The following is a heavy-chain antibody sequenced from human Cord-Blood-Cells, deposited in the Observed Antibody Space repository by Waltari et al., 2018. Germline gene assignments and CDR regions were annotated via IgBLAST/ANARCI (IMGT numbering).Heavy chain of an antibody. Sequence: EVQLVESGGGLVQPGGSLRLSCAASGFTFSSYWMSWVRQAPGKGLEWVANIKQEGCVKYYVDSVNGRFTTSRDTAQNSLYLQMNSLRAEDTAVYYCARDRVGADAFDIWGQGTMVTVSS. CDR2: IKQEGCVK. V-gene: IGHV3-7*01. CDR1: GFTFSSYW. CDR3: ARDRVGADAFDI. D-gene: IGHD1-26*01. J-gene: IGHJ3*02.